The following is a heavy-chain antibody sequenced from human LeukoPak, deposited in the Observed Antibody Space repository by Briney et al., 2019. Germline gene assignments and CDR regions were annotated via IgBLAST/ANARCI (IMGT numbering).Heavy chain of an antibody. V-gene: IGHV3-30-3*01. J-gene: IGHJ4*02. CDR2: ISYDGSNK. Sequence: GGSLRLSCSASGFTFSSYAMHWVRQAPGKGLEWVAVISYDGSNKYYADSVKGRFTISRDNSKNTLYLQMNSLRAEDTAVYYCARGGELGPFSSYFDYWGQGTLVTVSS. CDR1: GFTFSSYA. D-gene: IGHD1-26*01. CDR3: ARGGELGPFSSYFDY.